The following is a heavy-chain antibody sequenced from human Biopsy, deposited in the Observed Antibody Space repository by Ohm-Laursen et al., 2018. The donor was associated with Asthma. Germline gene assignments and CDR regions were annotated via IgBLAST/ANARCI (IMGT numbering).Heavy chain of an antibody. J-gene: IGHJ3*02. V-gene: IGHV3-30*07. CDR2: ISKDASTQ. Sequence: SLRLSCTASGFSFSNFAIHWVRQAPGKGLEWVGVISKDASTQDYADSVKGRFTMARDNSKNTLDLQMNSLRAEDTALYHCARDRAVTGLNDAFDIWGQGTMVTVSS. CDR3: ARDRAVTGLNDAFDI. D-gene: IGHD4-17*01. CDR1: GFSFSNFA.